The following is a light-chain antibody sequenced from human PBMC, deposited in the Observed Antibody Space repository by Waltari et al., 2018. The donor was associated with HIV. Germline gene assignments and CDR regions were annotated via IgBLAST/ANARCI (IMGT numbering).Light chain of an antibody. CDR2: YKSDSDM. V-gene: IGLV5-45*02. Sequence: QAVLTQPSSLSAPPGTSASLTCTLRSGINVGSYGIYWYQQKSGAPPQYLLKYKSDSDMQKGSGVPSRFSASKDASANAGILLISGLQSEDEADYYCMVWHRNAYVFGSGTKVTVL. J-gene: IGLJ1*01. CDR3: MVWHRNAYV. CDR1: SGINVGSYG.